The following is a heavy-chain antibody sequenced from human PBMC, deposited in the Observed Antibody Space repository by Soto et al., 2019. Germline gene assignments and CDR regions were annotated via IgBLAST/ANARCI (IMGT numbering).Heavy chain of an antibody. CDR1: GYTFTSYL. CDR2: ISAYNGNT. Sequence: ASVKVSCKASGYTFTSYLISWVRQAPGQGLEWMGWISAYNGNTNYAQKLQGRVTMTTDTSTSTAYMELRSLRSDDTAVYYCARSASGIAAAGPDYYYGMDVWGQGTTVTVSS. CDR3: ARSASGIAAAGPDYYYGMDV. J-gene: IGHJ6*02. V-gene: IGHV1-18*01. D-gene: IGHD6-13*01.